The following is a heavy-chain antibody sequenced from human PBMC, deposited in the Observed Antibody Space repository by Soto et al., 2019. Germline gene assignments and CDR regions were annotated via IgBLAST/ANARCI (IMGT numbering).Heavy chain of an antibody. D-gene: IGHD3-22*01. CDR3: AAVVINSRDY. Sequence: SVKVSCKACGFTFTISAMQWLRQARGQRLEWIGWIVVGSGNTDYAQKFQERVTITRDMSTSTAYMELSSLRSEDTAVYYCAAVVINSRDYWGQGTLVTVSS. CDR2: IVVGSGNT. J-gene: IGHJ4*02. CDR1: GFTFTISA. V-gene: IGHV1-58*02.